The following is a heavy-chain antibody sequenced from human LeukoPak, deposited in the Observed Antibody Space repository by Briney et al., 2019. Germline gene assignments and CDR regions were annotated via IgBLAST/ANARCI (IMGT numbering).Heavy chain of an antibody. CDR3: ARRVGGSRYGLFDY. CDR1: GGSISSYY. D-gene: IGHD5-18*01. V-gene: IGHV4-59*12. Sequence: PSETLSLTCTVSGGSISSYYWSWIRQPPGKGLGWIGYIYYSGSTYYNPSLRSRVTISLDTSKNQFSLKLSSVPAADTAVYYCARRVGGSRYGLFDYWGQGTLVTVSS. CDR2: IYYSGST. J-gene: IGHJ4*02.